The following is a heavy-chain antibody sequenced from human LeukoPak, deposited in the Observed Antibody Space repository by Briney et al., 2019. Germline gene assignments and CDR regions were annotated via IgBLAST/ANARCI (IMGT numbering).Heavy chain of an antibody. Sequence: ASVKVSCKAPGYTFTGYYMHWVRQAPGQGLEWMGWINPNSGGTNYAQKFQGRVTMTRDTSISTAYMELSRLRSDDTAVYYCARDRLSGSYPFDYWGQGTLVTVSS. CDR1: GYTFTGYY. D-gene: IGHD1-26*01. V-gene: IGHV1-2*02. J-gene: IGHJ4*02. CDR3: ARDRLSGSYPFDY. CDR2: INPNSGGT.